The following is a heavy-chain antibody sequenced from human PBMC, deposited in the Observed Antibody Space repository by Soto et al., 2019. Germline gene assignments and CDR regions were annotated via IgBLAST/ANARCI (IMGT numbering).Heavy chain of an antibody. CDR1: GGSFSGYY. Sequence: LSLTCAVYGGSFSGYYWSWIHQPPGKGLEWIGEINHSGSTNYNPSLKSRVTISVDTSKNQFSLKLSSVTAADTAVYYCASDLVAAAGTADAFDIWGQGTMVTVSS. D-gene: IGHD6-13*01. J-gene: IGHJ3*02. V-gene: IGHV4-34*01. CDR2: INHSGST. CDR3: ASDLVAAAGTADAFDI.